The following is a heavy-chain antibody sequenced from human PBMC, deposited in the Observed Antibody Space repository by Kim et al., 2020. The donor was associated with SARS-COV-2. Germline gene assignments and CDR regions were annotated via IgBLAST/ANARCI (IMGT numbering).Heavy chain of an antibody. CDR1: GFTFSSYG. D-gene: IGHD6-19*01. J-gene: IGHJ4*02. V-gene: IGHV3-30*18. CDR3: AKGYSSGWYYFDY. CDR2: ISYDGSNK. Sequence: GGSLRLSCAASGFTFSSYGMHWVRQAPGKGLEWVAVISYDGSNKYYADSVKGRFTISRDNSKNTLYLQMNSLRAEDTAVYYCAKGYSSGWYYFDYWGQGTLVTVSS.